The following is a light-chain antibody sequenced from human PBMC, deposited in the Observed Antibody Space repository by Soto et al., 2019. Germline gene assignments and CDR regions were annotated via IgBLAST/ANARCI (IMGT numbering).Light chain of an antibody. CDR1: QTVSSN. V-gene: IGKV3-15*01. CDR2: GVS. J-gene: IGKJ1*01. CDR3: QQYHDWPPWT. Sequence: ETVMTQSPATLSVSPGERATLSCRASQTVSSNLAWYQQKPGQAPRLLIYGVSTRATGIPARFSGSGSGTEFTLTISSLQSEDFEVYYCQQYHDWPPWTFGQGTKVEIK.